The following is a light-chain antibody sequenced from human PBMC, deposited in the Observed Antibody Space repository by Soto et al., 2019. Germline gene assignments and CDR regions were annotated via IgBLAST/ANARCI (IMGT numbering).Light chain of an antibody. CDR3: MQALQTPFT. Sequence: DIVMTQSPLSLPVTPGEPASISCRSSQSLLHSNGYNYLDWYLQKPGQSPQLLIYLGSNRASGGTDRLSGSGSGTDFTLKISRVEAEDVGVYYCMQALQTPFTFGPGTKVDIK. J-gene: IGKJ3*01. V-gene: IGKV2-28*01. CDR2: LGS. CDR1: QSLLHSNGYNY.